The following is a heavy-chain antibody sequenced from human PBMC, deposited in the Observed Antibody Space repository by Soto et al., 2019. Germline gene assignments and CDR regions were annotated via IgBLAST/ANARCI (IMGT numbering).Heavy chain of an antibody. CDR2: IIPIFGTA. CDR3: ATRGYCSSTSCYKDWFDP. CDR1: GGTFSSYA. J-gene: IGHJ5*02. V-gene: IGHV1-69*06. D-gene: IGHD2-2*02. Sequence: GPSVKVSCKASGGTFSSYAISWVRQAPGQGLEWMGGIIPIFGTANYAQKFQGRVTITADKSTSTAYMELSSLRSEDTAVYYCATRGYCSSTSCYKDWFDPWGQGTLVTVSS.